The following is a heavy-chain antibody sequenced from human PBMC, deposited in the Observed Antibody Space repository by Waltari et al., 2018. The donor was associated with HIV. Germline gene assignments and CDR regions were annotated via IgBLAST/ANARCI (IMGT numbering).Heavy chain of an antibody. Sequence: QVQLVQSGAEVKKPGASVKVSCKASGYTFTSYYMHWVRQAPGQGLEWMGIINPSGGSTSYAQKFQGRVTMTRDTSTSTVYMELSSLRSEDTAVYYCARGSGSSWYPLDHFDYWGQGTLVTVSS. CDR2: INPSGGST. CDR1: GYTFTSYY. V-gene: IGHV1-46*01. D-gene: IGHD6-13*01. J-gene: IGHJ4*02. CDR3: ARGSGSSWYPLDHFDY.